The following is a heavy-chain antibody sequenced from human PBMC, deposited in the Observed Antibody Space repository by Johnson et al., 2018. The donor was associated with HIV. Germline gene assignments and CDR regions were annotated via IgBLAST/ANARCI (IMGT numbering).Heavy chain of an antibody. CDR2: IYSGGST. Sequence: SLRLSCAASGFTVSSNYMSWVRQAPGKGLEWVSVIYSGGSTYYADSVKGRFTISRDNSKNTLYLQMNSLRAEDTAVYYCARDFVGGVPQGAFDIWGQGTMVTVSS. J-gene: IGHJ3*02. V-gene: IGHV3-66*02. CDR1: GFTVSSNY. D-gene: IGHD1-1*01. CDR3: ARDFVGGVPQGAFDI.